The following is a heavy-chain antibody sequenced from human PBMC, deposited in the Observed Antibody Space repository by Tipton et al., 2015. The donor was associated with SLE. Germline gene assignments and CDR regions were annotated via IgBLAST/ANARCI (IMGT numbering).Heavy chain of an antibody. CDR3: ARAGLTGTDY. Sequence: TLSLTCAVYGGSFSGYYWSWIRQPPGKGLEWIGEINHSGSTYYNTSLKSRVTMSVDTSKNQFSLKLSSVTAADTAVYYCARAGLTGTDYWGQGTLVTVSS. CDR2: INHSGST. CDR1: GGSFSGYY. V-gene: IGHV4-34*01. J-gene: IGHJ4*02. D-gene: IGHD7-27*01.